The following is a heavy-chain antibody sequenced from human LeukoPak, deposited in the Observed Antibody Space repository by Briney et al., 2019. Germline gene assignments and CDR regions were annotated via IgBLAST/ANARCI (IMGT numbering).Heavy chain of an antibody. CDR3: ARQGYGYVYFDF. CDR2: IYGSDDK. J-gene: IGHJ4*02. Sequence: KESGPTLVNPTETLSLTCTFSGFSLDSTAVGVGWVCQPPGKALEWLALIYGSDDKRYMPSLQNRLTITKDTSKNLVGLTMANVDPVDTATYYCARQGYGYVYFDFWGRGILVTVSS. D-gene: IGHD5-18*01. V-gene: IGHV2-5*01. CDR1: GFSLDSTAVG.